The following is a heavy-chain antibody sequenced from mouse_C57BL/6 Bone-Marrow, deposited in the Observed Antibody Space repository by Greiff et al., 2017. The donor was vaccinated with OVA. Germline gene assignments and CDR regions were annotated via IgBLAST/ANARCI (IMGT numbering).Heavy chain of an antibody. Sequence: VQLKQSGAELVRPGASVKLSCTASGFNIKDDYMHWVKQRPDQGLEWIGWIDPENGDTEYASKFQGKATITAETSSNTAYLQLSSLTSEDAAFYYCTTWERLRGNAMDYWGQGTSVTVSS. CDR1: GFNIKDDY. CDR2: IDPENGDT. CDR3: TTWERLRGNAMDY. J-gene: IGHJ4*01. V-gene: IGHV14-4*01. D-gene: IGHD2-4*01.